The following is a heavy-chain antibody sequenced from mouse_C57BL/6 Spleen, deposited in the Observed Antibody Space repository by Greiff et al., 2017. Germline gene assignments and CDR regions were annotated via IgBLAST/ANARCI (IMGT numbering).Heavy chain of an antibody. J-gene: IGHJ2*01. D-gene: IGHD1-1*01. Sequence: VQLQQSGPELVKPGASVKISCKASGYTFTDYYMNWVKQSHGKSLEWIGDINPNNGGTSYNQKFKGKATLTVDKSSSTAYMERRSLTSEDSAVYDCASLITTVVADYWGQGTTLTVSS. CDR3: ASLITTVVADY. V-gene: IGHV1-26*01. CDR2: INPNNGGT. CDR1: GYTFTDYY.